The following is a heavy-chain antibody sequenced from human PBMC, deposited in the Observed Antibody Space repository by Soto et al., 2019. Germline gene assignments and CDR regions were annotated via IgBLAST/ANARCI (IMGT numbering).Heavy chain of an antibody. J-gene: IGHJ4*02. V-gene: IGHV4-30-4*01. CDR3: ARQNVQIGPGFFDY. D-gene: IGHD3-10*02. CDR2: IYHTGTI. Sequence: PSANLSRTRSVSGGSIVSGNFYWSWIGQPPGKGLEWLTSIYHTGTIYITPSLRSRLTISSDTSRNQFSLNLTSVTAADTALYFCARQNVQIGPGFFDYWGRGTLVTVSS. CDR1: GGSIVSGNFY.